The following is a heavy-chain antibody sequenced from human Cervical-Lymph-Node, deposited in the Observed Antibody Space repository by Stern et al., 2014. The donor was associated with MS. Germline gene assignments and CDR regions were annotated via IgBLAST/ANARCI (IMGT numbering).Heavy chain of an antibody. D-gene: IGHD3-22*01. CDR2: IYYNGST. CDR1: GGSISSYY. V-gene: IGHV4-59*01. CDR3: ARGTYYYDSSGYYVFDY. Sequence: QLQLQESGPGLVKPSETLSLTCTVSGGSISSYYWSWIRQPPGKGLEWIGYIYYNGSTNYNTSLKRRLMLFIATTQNQFSLTLRPGPAADTAVYYCARGTYYYDSSGYYVFDYWGQGTLVTVSS. J-gene: IGHJ4*02.